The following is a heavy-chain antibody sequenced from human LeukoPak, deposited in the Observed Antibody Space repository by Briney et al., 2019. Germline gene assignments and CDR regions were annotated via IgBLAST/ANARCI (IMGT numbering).Heavy chain of an antibody. CDR3: AKWSGSMDV. V-gene: IGHV3-30*18. CDR1: GFTFSSYG. CDR2: ISYDGSNK. Sequence: GGSLRLSCAASGFTFSSYGMHWVRQAPGKGLEWVAVISYDGSNKYYADSVKGRFTISRGNSKNTLYLQMNSLRAEDTAVYYCAKWSGSMDVWAKGPRSPSP. J-gene: IGHJ6*03. D-gene: IGHD1-26*01.